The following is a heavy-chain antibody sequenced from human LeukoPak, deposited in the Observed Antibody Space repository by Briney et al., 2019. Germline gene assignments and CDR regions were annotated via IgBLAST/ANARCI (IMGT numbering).Heavy chain of an antibody. CDR3: ARDIAAAGSFDY. CDR1: GFTFSSYS. J-gene: IGHJ4*02. D-gene: IGHD6-13*01. CDR2: ISSSSSYI. V-gene: IGHV3-21*01. Sequence: GGSLRLSCAASGFTFSSYSMNWVRQAPGKGLEWVSSISSSSSYIYYADSVKGRVTISRDKAKNSLYLQMNSLRAEDTAVYYCARDIAAAGSFDYWGQGTLVTVSS.